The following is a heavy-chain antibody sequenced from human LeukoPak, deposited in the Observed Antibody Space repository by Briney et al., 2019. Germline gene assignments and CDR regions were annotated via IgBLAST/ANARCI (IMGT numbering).Heavy chain of an antibody. D-gene: IGHD3-10*01. J-gene: IGHJ4*02. CDR3: AKDRSALLWFGGFDY. CDR2: IWYDGSNK. CDR1: GFTFSSYG. V-gene: IGHV3-33*06. Sequence: QAGRSLRLSCAASGFTFSSYGMHWVRQAPGKGLEWVAVIWYDGSNKYYADSVKGRFTISRDNSKNTLCLQMNSLRAEDTAVYYCAKDRSALLWFGGFDYWGQGTLVTVSS.